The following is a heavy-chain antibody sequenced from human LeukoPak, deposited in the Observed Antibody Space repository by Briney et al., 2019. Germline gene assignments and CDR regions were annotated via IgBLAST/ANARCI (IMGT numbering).Heavy chain of an antibody. D-gene: IGHD3-3*01. CDR3: ARVTIFGVVIGTHDAFDI. J-gene: IGHJ3*02. V-gene: IGHV1-2*02. CDR1: GYTFTGYY. CDR2: INPNSGGT. Sequence: ASVKVSCKASGYTFTGYYMHWVRQAPGQGLEWMGWINPNSGGTNYAQKFQGRVTMTRDTSISTAYMELSRLRSDDTAVYYCARVTIFGVVIGTHDAFDIWGQGTMVTVSS.